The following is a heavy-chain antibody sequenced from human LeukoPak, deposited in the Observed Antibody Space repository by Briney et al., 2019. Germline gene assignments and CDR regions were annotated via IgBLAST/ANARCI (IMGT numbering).Heavy chain of an antibody. CDR2: ISWNSGSI. CDR3: ATDGAGFDT. J-gene: IGHJ5*02. V-gene: IGHV3-9*01. Sequence: GGSLRLSCAASGFTFDDYAMHWVRQAPGKGPEWVSGISWNSGSIGYADSVKGRFTISRDNAKKSLYLEMNNLRAEDTAVYYCATDGAGFDTWGQGVLVTVSS. CDR1: GFTFDDYA.